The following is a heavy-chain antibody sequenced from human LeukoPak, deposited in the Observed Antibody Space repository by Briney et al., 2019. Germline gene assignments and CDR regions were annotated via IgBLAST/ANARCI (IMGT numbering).Heavy chain of an antibody. D-gene: IGHD1-26*01. Sequence: ASVKVSCKASGYTFTGYYMHWVRQAPGQGLEGMGWINPNSGGTNYAQKFQGRVTMTRDTSISTAYMELSRLRSDDTAVYYCARSEGATDNRFDYWGQGTLVTVSS. CDR2: INPNSGGT. CDR1: GYTFTGYY. V-gene: IGHV1-2*02. J-gene: IGHJ4*02. CDR3: ARSEGATDNRFDY.